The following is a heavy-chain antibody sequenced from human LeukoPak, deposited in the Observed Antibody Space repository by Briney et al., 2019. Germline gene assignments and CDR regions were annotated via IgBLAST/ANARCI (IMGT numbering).Heavy chain of an antibody. CDR1: GFTFSSYG. CDR2: ISYDGSNK. Sequence: LPGGSLRLSCAASGFTFSSYGMHWVRQAPGKGLEWVAVISYDGSNKYYADSVKGRFTISRDNSKNTLYLQMNSLRAEDTAVYYCARGIYYYYMDVWGKGTTVTVSS. J-gene: IGHJ6*03. V-gene: IGHV3-30*03. CDR3: ARGIYYYYMDV.